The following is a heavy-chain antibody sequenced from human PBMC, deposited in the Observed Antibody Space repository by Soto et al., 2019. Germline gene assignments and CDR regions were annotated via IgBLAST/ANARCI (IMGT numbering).Heavy chain of an antibody. J-gene: IGHJ4*02. D-gene: IGHD2-2*01. CDR2: IYHSGST. Sequence: PSETLSLTCVVSGGSISSGGYSWSWIRQPPGKGLEWIGYIYHSGSTYYNPSLKSRVTISVDRSKNQFSLKLSSVTAADTAVYYCARVYREYYFDYWGQGTLVTVSS. CDR3: ARVYREYYFDY. V-gene: IGHV4-30-2*01. CDR1: GGSISSGGYS.